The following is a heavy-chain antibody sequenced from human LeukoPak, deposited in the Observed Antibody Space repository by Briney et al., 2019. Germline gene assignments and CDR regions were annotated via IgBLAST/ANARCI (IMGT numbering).Heavy chain of an antibody. J-gene: IGHJ5*02. D-gene: IGHD3/OR15-3a*01. CDR1: GYTFTGHY. V-gene: IGHV1-2*02. Sequence: GASVKVSCKASGYTFTGHYMHWVRQAPGQRLEWMGWINPHSGGTRFGQKFQGRVTMTRDTSNNTAYMELRSLTSDDTAVYYCARDRFWTGSAFDPWGQGTLVTVPS. CDR2: INPHSGGT. CDR3: ARDRFWTGSAFDP.